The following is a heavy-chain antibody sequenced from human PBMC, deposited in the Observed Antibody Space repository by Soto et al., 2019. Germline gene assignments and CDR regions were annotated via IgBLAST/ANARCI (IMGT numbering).Heavy chain of an antibody. CDR2: INHSGST. CDR1: GGSFSGYY. D-gene: IGHD2-15*01. CDR3: ARGWVAATQIRFDP. Sequence: SETLSLTCAVYGGSFSGYYWSWIRQPPGKGLEWIGEINHSGSTNYNPSLKSRVTISVDTSKNQFSLKLSSVTAADTAVYYCARGWVAATQIRFDPWGQGTLVTVSS. J-gene: IGHJ5*02. V-gene: IGHV4-34*01.